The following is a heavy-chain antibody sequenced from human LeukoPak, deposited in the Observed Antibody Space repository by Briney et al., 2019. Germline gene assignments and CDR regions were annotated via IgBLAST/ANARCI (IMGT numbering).Heavy chain of an antibody. CDR1: GFTFSNNW. V-gene: IGHV3-74*01. Sequence: GGSLRLSCAASGFTFSNNWMHWVRQAPGKGLVWVSRISRDGSSTSYADSVKGRFTISRDNAKNSLYLQMNSLRAEDTAVYYCASHAYVLRFLEWSETLDYWGQGTLVTVSS. J-gene: IGHJ4*02. CDR2: ISRDGSST. CDR3: ASHAYVLRFLEWSETLDY. D-gene: IGHD3-3*01.